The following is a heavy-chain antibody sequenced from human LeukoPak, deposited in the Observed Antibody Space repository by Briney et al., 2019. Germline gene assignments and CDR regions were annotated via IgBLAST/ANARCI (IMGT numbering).Heavy chain of an antibody. CDR2: ISFDGNDK. Sequence: PGGSLRLSCAASRFSFSSYAMHWVRQAPGKGLDWVTLISFDGNDKYYADSVKGRFTISRDNSKNTLNLQMNSVRAEDAAVYYCAKARGYSGYDYFDYWGQGTLVTVSS. CDR1: RFSFSSYA. V-gene: IGHV3-30*18. J-gene: IGHJ4*02. CDR3: AKARGYSGYDYFDY. D-gene: IGHD5-12*01.